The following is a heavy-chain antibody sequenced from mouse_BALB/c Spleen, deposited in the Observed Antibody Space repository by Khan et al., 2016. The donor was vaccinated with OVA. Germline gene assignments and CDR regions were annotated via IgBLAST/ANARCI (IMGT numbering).Heavy chain of an antibody. CDR2: IYSGDGST. CDR1: GYTFTSYD. D-gene: IGHD2-4*01. CDR3: ARGGLRGVAMDY. J-gene: IGHJ4*01. Sequence: QVQLQQSGPELVKPGALVKISCKATGYTFTSYDINWVRQRPGQGLEWIGWIYSGDGSTEYNENFKGKATLTADKSSSTAYLQLSSLTSETSAVYCCARGGLRGVAMDYWGQGTSVTGSS. V-gene: IGHV1S56*01.